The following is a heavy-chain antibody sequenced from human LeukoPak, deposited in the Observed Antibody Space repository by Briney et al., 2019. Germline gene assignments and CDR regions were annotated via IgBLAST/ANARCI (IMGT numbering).Heavy chain of an antibody. Sequence: GGSLRLSCAASGFTFSSYAMSWVRQAPGKGLEWVSAISGSGGSTYYADSVQGRFTISRDNSKDTLYLQMNSLRAEDTAVYYCATAPRPDRPFDYWGQGTLVTVSS. CDR1: GFTFSSYA. J-gene: IGHJ4*02. CDR2: ISGSGGST. CDR3: ATAPRPDRPFDY. V-gene: IGHV3-23*01. D-gene: IGHD6-6*01.